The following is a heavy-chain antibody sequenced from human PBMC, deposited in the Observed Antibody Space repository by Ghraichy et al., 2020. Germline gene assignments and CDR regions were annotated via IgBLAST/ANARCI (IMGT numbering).Heavy chain of an antibody. CDR3: VKGQWLDY. J-gene: IGHJ4*02. Sequence: GGSLRLSCAASKFIFSNYWMTWVRQAPGKGLEWVAFINPDGSEKYYVDSVKGRFTISRDNAKNSLYLHMNGLRAEDTALYYCVKGQWLDYWRQGTPVTVSS. CDR1: KFIFSNYW. CDR2: INPDGSEK. D-gene: IGHD6-19*01. V-gene: IGHV3-7*01.